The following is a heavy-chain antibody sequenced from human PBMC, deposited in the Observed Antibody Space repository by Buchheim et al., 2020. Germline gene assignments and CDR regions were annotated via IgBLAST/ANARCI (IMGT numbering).Heavy chain of an antibody. J-gene: IGHJ6*02. D-gene: IGHD6-25*01. CDR2: TSYDEKTK. V-gene: IGHV3-30*03. CDR1: GFTFSSYG. CDR3: ARDVRLLSSGYYGLDV. Sequence: QVQLVESGGGVVQAGGSLRLSCAASGFTFSSYGMHWVRQAPGKGLEWVTLTSYDEKTKYYVDSVKGRFTVSRDNSENTLYLQIESLRVDDTALYYCARDVRLLSSGYYGLDVWGQGT.